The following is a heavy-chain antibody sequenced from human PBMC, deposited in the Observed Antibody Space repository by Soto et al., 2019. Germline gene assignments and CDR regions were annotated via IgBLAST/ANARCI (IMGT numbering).Heavy chain of an antibody. J-gene: IGHJ4*02. Sequence: GGSLRLSCTASGFTFGDYAMSWFRQAPGKGLEWVGFIRSKAYGGTTEYAASVKGRFTISRDDSKSIAYLQMNSLKTEDTAVYYCTRDNGFDWLFYPTDYWGQGTLVTVSS. CDR2: IRSKAYGGTT. CDR3: TRDNGFDWLFYPTDY. CDR1: GFTFGDYA. V-gene: IGHV3-49*03. D-gene: IGHD3-9*01.